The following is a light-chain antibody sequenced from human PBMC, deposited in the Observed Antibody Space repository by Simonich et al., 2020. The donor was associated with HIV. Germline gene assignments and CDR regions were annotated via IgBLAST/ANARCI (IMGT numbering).Light chain of an antibody. Sequence: QSALTQPASVSGSPGQSITISCTGTSSDVGGYNDVTWYQQHPGKAPKLMIYDVSKRPSGVPDRFSGSKSGNTASLTISGLQAEDEAAYYCCSYAGSYTWVFGGGTKLTVL. J-gene: IGLJ3*02. CDR2: DVS. CDR1: SSDVGGYND. V-gene: IGLV2-11*01. CDR3: CSYAGSYTWV.